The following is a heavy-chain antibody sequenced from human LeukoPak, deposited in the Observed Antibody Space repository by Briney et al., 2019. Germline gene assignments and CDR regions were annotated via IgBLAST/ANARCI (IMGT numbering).Heavy chain of an antibody. CDR2: INHSGST. J-gene: IGHJ5*02. CDR3: ARGRNTRNYYDSSGSFVFDP. V-gene: IGHV4-34*01. Sequence: SETLSLTCAVYGGSFSGYYWSWIRQPPGKGLEWIGEINHSGSTNYNPSLKSRVTISVDTSKNQFPLKLSSVTAADTAVYYCARGRNTRNYYDSSGSFVFDPWGQGTLVTVSS. D-gene: IGHD3-22*01. CDR1: GGSFSGYY.